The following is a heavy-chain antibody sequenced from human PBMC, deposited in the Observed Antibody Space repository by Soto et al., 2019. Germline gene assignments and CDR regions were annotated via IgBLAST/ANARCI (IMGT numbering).Heavy chain of an antibody. D-gene: IGHD6-6*01. CDR3: ARGLEYSSSSWVDY. V-gene: IGHV4-31*03. Sequence: QVQLQESGPGLVKPSQTLSLTCTVSGGSISSGGYYWSWIRQHPGKGLEWIGYIYYSGSTYYNPSLKSRVTISVDTSKNQSSLKLSSVTAADTAVYYCARGLEYSSSSWVDYWGQGTLVTVSS. CDR1: GGSISSGGYY. J-gene: IGHJ4*02. CDR2: IYYSGST.